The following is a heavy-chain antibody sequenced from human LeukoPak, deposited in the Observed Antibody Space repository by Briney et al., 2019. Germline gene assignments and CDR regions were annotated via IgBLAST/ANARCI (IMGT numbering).Heavy chain of an antibody. V-gene: IGHV4-30-4*08. CDR1: GGSISSGDYY. CDR3: ARESNYYDSSGHYIPDFDY. Sequence: SETLSLTCTVSGGSISSGDYYWSWIRQPPGKGLEWIGYIYYSGSTYYNPCLKSRVTISVDTSKNQFSLKLSSVTAADTAVYYYARESNYYDSSGHYIPDFDYWGQGTLVTVSS. CDR2: IYYSGST. J-gene: IGHJ4*02. D-gene: IGHD3-22*01.